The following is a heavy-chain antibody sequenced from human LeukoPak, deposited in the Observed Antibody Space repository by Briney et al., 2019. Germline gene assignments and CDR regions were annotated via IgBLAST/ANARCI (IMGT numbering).Heavy chain of an antibody. V-gene: IGHV3-66*01. CDR3: ARDYAGLTKNWFDP. Sequence: GGSLRLSCAASGFTVSRNYMSWVRQAPGKGLEWVSVIYSGGSTYYADSVKGRFTISRDNSKNTLYLQMNSLRAEDTAVYYCARDYAGLTKNWFDPWGQGTLVTVSS. CDR2: IYSGGST. D-gene: IGHD3-16*01. CDR1: GFTVSRNY. J-gene: IGHJ5*02.